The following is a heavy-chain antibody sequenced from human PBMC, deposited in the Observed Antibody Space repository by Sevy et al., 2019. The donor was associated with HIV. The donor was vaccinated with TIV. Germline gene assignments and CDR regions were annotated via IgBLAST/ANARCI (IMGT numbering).Heavy chain of an antibody. D-gene: IGHD6-6*01. CDR3: ARGEARLDAFDI. V-gene: IGHV4-39*01. Sequence: SETLSLACTVSGGSISSSSYYWGWIRQPPGKGLEWIGSIYYSGSAYYNPSLKSRVTISVGTSKNQFSLKLSSVTAADTAGYYCARGEARLDAFDIWGQGTMVTVSS. CDR2: IYYSGSA. J-gene: IGHJ3*02. CDR1: GGSISSSSYY.